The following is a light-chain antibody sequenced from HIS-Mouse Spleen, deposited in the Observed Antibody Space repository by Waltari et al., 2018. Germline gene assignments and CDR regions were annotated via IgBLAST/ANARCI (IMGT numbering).Light chain of an antibody. CDR2: QEI. CDR1: KLGDKY. Sequence: SYELTQPPSVSVSPGQTASITCSGDKLGDKYACWYQQKPGQSPVLVIYQEIKRPSGVPERFSGSNYGNTATLTISGTQAMDEADYYCQAWDSSTAVFGGGTKLTVL. V-gene: IGLV3-1*01. CDR3: QAWDSSTAV. J-gene: IGLJ3*02.